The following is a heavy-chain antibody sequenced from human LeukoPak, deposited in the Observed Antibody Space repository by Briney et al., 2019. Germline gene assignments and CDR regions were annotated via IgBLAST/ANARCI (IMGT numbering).Heavy chain of an antibody. CDR1: GFTFKSYA. J-gene: IGHJ3*02. Sequence: GGSLRLSCEASGFTFKSYAMHWVRQAPGKGLEYVSAISRSGGGTYYADSVKDRFTISRDNSKNTLSLQMGGLRAEDMAVYYCTRVGDNDAFDIWGQGAMVAVSS. CDR3: TRVGDNDAFDI. CDR2: ISRSGGGT. D-gene: IGHD3-10*01. V-gene: IGHV3-64*02.